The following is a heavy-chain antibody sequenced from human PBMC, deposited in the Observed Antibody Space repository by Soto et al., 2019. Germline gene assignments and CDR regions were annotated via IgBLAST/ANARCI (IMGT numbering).Heavy chain of an antibody. Sequence: GGSLRLSCAASGFKFGDYAMTWVRQAPGKGLEWVGFIRNNGYGGTANYAASVKGRFTISRDDSKTIAYLQMNSLKTEDTAVYYCIRGSFGYYGPWGQGTLVTVSS. CDR1: GFKFGDYA. CDR2: IRNNGYGGTA. D-gene: IGHD3-22*01. CDR3: IRGSFGYYGP. J-gene: IGHJ5*02. V-gene: IGHV3-49*04.